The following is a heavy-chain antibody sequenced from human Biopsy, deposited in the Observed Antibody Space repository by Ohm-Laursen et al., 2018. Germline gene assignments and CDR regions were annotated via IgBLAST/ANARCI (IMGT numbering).Heavy chain of an antibody. D-gene: IGHD3-22*01. Sequence: TLSLTCNVSGGDINNYYWSWIRQPAGKGLEWIGRIYPGGSTNYNPSLKSRVTMSVDTSKKQLSLRLRSVTAADTAMYYCASVVLGPTNDAFGLWGQGTMVVASS. J-gene: IGHJ3*01. CDR2: IYPGGST. V-gene: IGHV4-4*07. CDR3: ASVVLGPTNDAFGL. CDR1: GGDINNYY.